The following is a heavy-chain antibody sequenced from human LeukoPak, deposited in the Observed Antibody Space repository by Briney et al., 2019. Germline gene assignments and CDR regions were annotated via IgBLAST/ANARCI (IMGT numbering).Heavy chain of an antibody. D-gene: IGHD3-3*01. CDR3: AKDLAKGAGRYDFWSGLVAHFDY. V-gene: IGHV3-23*01. CDR2: ISGSGGST. CDR1: GFTFSSYA. J-gene: IGHJ4*02. Sequence: GGSLRLSCAASGFTFSSYAMSWVRQAPGKGLEWVSAISGSGGSTYYADSVKGRFTISRDNSKNTLYLQMNSLRAEDTAVYYCAKDLAKGAGRYDFWSGLVAHFDYWGQGTLVTVSS.